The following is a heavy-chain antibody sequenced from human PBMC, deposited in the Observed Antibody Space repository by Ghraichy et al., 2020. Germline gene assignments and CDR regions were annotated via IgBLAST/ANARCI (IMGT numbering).Heavy chain of an antibody. V-gene: IGHV1-69*04. CDR1: GGTFSSYA. J-gene: IGHJ4*02. Sequence: SVKVSCKASGGTFSSYAISWVRQAPGQGLEWMGRIIPILGIANYAQKFQGRVTITADKSTSTAYMELSSLRSEDTAVYYCARSLGPTYYFDYWGQGTLVTVSS. CDR2: IIPILGIA. CDR3: ARSLGPTYYFDY. D-gene: IGHD3-16*01.